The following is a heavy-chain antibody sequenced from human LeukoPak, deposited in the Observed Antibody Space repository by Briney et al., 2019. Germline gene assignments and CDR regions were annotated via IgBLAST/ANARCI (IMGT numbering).Heavy chain of an antibody. J-gene: IGHJ4*02. V-gene: IGHV3-64*01. CDR2: ISSNGGST. CDR3: ATGTTSGSYYFAY. Sequence: GGSLRLSCAASGFTFSSYAMHWVRQAPGKGLEYVSAISSNGGSTYYANSVKGRITISRDNAKNSLYLQMNSLRAEDTAVYYCATGTTSGSYYFAYWGQGTLVTVSS. CDR1: GFTFSSYA. D-gene: IGHD1-1*01.